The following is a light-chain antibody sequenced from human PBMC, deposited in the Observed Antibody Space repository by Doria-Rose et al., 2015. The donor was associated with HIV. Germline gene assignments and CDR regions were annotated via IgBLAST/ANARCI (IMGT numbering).Light chain of an antibody. J-gene: IGLJ2*01. CDR1: GSNIGADYA. CDR2: GDN. V-gene: IGLV1-40*01. CDR3: QSFDRRLSAFI. Sequence: QAVVTQEPSVSGAPGQRVTIPCTGSGSNIGADYAVHWYQQFPGAAPKLLIYGDNNRPSGLPDRFSGSRSGTSASLAITRLQAEGEADYYCQSFDRRLSAFIFGGGTKLTVL.